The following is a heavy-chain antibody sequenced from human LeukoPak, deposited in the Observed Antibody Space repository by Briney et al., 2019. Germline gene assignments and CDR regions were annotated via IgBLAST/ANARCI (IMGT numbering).Heavy chain of an antibody. Sequence: SVKVSCKASGGTFSSYAISWVRQAPGQGLEWMGGIIPIFGTANYAQEFQGRVTITADKSTSTAYMELSSLRSEDTAVYYCATRSVAATSVYYYYMDVWGKGTTVTISS. D-gene: IGHD2-15*01. CDR2: IIPIFGTA. V-gene: IGHV1-69*06. CDR1: GGTFSSYA. CDR3: ATRSVAATSVYYYYMDV. J-gene: IGHJ6*03.